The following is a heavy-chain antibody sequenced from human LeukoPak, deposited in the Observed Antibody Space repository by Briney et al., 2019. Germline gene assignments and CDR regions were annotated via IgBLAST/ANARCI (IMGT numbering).Heavy chain of an antibody. CDR1: GGSISSGDYY. CDR2: IYYSGST. Sequence: SETLSLTCTVSGGSISSGDYYWSWIRQPPGKGLEWIGYIYYSGSTYYNPSLKSRVTISVDTSKNQFSLRLSSVTAADTAVYYCARVRITIFNYYYGMDVWGQGTTVTVSS. CDR3: ARVRITIFNYYYGMDV. J-gene: IGHJ6*02. D-gene: IGHD3-3*01. V-gene: IGHV4-30-4*01.